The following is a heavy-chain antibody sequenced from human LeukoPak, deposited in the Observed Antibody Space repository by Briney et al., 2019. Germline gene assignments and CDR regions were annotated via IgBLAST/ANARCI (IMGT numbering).Heavy chain of an antibody. D-gene: IGHD5-18*01. Sequence: GGSLRLSCAASGFTFSDNWMTWVRQPPGEGLEWVASIKQDGSATFYVGSVKGRFTISRDNAKKILYLQMNNLKIEDSAVYYCARDRRGDKQLWLLDSWGQGTVVTVSS. V-gene: IGHV3-7*03. CDR1: GFTFSDNW. CDR3: ARDRRGDKQLWLLDS. J-gene: IGHJ4*02. CDR2: IKQDGSAT.